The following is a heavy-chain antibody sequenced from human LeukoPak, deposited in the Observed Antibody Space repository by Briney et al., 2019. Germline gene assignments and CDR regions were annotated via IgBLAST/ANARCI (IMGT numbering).Heavy chain of an antibody. Sequence: GASVKVSCTPSGYTFTGYYMHWLRQAPGQGLEWMGWINPNSGGTNYAQKFQGRVTMTRDTSISTAYMELSRLRSDDTAVYYCARKRSQQQLVPDYWGQGTLVTVSS. D-gene: IGHD6-13*01. J-gene: IGHJ4*02. CDR1: GYTFTGYY. CDR2: INPNSGGT. V-gene: IGHV1-2*02. CDR3: ARKRSQQQLVPDY.